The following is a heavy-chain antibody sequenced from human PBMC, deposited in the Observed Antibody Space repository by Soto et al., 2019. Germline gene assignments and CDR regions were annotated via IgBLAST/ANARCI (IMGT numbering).Heavy chain of an antibody. CDR2: TYYRSKWYN. V-gene: IGHV6-1*01. D-gene: IGHD1-1*01. J-gene: IGHJ6*03. CDR3: ARSQLELRPTVTYYYSYYMDV. Sequence: PSQTLSLTCAISGDSVSSNSAAWNWIRQSPSRGLEWLGRTYYRSKWYNDYAVSVKSRITINPDTSKNQFSLQLNSVTPEDTAVYYCARSQLELRPTVTYYYSYYMDVWGKGTTVTVSS. CDR1: GDSVSSNSAA.